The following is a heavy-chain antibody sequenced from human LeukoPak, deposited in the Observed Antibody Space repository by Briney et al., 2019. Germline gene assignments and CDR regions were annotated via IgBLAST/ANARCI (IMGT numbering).Heavy chain of an antibody. D-gene: IGHD6-19*01. Sequence: GGSLRLSCAASGFTFSSYAMSWIRQAPGKGLEWVSYISSSGSTIYYADSVKGRFTISRDNAKNSLYLQMNSLRAEDTAVYYCARTVAGAYYYYYYMDVWGKGTTVTVSS. J-gene: IGHJ6*03. CDR3: ARTVAGAYYYYYYMDV. CDR2: ISSSGSTI. V-gene: IGHV3-11*04. CDR1: GFTFSSYA.